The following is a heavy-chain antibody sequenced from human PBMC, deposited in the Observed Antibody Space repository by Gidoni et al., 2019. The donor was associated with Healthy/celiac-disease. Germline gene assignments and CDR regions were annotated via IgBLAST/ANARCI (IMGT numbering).Heavy chain of an antibody. V-gene: IGHV3-23*01. CDR2: ISGSGGST. Sequence: LESGGGLVQPGGSLRLSCAASGFTFSSYAMSWVRQAPGKGLEWVSAISGSGGSTYYADSVKGRFTISRDNSKNTLYLQMNSRRAEDTAVYYCAKADYIVVVPAAIDYWGQGTLVTVSS. CDR3: AKADYIVVVPAAIDY. CDR1: GFTFSSYA. D-gene: IGHD2-2*01. J-gene: IGHJ4*02.